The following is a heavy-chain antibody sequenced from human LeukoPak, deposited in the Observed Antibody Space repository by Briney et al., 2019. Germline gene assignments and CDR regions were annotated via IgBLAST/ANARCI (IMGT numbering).Heavy chain of an antibody. Sequence: PSETLSLTCTVSGGSISSYYWSWIRQPAGKGLEWIGRIYTSGSTNYNPSLKSRVTMSVDTSKNQFSLKLSSVTAADTAVYYCARGIPAAKESDSYFDPWGQGTLVTVSS. V-gene: IGHV4-4*07. CDR3: ARGIPAAKESDSYFDP. D-gene: IGHD2-2*01. J-gene: IGHJ5*02. CDR1: GGSISSYY. CDR2: IYTSGST.